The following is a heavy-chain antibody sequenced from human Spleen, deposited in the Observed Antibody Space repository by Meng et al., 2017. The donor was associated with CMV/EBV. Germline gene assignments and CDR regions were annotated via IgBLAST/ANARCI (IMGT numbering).Heavy chain of an antibody. J-gene: IGHJ4*02. D-gene: IGHD2-8*01. CDR3: ARDQSEYCTNGGCYPTHFDY. CDR2: ISSSSSYI. CDR1: GFTFSSYS. V-gene: IGHV3-21*01. Sequence: GESLKISCAASGFTFSSYSMNWVRQAPGKGLEWVSSISSSSSYIYYADSVKGRFTISRDNAKNSLYLQMNSLRAEDTAVYYCARDQSEYCTNGGCYPTHFDYWGQGTLVTVSS.